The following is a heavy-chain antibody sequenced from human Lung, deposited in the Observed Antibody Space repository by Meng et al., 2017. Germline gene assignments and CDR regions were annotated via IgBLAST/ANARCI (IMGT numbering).Heavy chain of an antibody. J-gene: IGHJ4*02. CDR1: GGSFSDYY. Sequence: VQLHEWGAGLLKPSETLSLTCVVSGGSFSDYYWSWIRQPPGKGLEWIGEINHSGSTNYNPSLESRATISVDTSQNNLSLKLSSMTAADSAVYYCARGPTTMAHDFDYWGQGTLVTVSS. CDR2: INHSGST. D-gene: IGHD4-11*01. V-gene: IGHV4-34*01. CDR3: ARGPTTMAHDFDY.